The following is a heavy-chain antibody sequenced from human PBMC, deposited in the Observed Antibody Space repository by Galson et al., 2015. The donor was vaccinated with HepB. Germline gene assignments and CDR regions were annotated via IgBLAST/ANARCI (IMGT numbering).Heavy chain of an antibody. Sequence: SLRLSCAASGFTFSSYGMHWVRQAPGKGLEWVAVIWYDGSNKNYADSVKGRFTISRDNSKNTLYLQMNSLRAEDTAVYYCARDCIAARPGWFDPWGQGTLVTVSS. J-gene: IGHJ5*02. CDR2: IWYDGSNK. CDR1: GFTFSSYG. CDR3: ARDCIAARPGWFDP. D-gene: IGHD6-6*01. V-gene: IGHV3-33*01.